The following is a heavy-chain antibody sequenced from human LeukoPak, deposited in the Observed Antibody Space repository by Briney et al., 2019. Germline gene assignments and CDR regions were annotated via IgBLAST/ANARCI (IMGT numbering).Heavy chain of an antibody. J-gene: IGHJ3*02. CDR2: INHSGST. Sequence: SETLSLTCAVYGGSFSGYYWSWIRQPPGKGLEWIGEINHSGSTNYNPSLKSRATISVDTSKNQFSLKLSSVTAADTAVYYCARGHFYDYIWGSYRPDAFDIWGQGTMVTVSS. CDR3: ARGHFYDYIWGSYRPDAFDI. V-gene: IGHV4-34*01. D-gene: IGHD3-16*02. CDR1: GGSFSGYY.